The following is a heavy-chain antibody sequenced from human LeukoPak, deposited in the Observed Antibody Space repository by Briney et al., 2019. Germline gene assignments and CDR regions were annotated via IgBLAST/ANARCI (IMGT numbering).Heavy chain of an antibody. CDR2: IYYSGST. CDR3: ARLVGYCSGGSCPNWFDP. CDR1: GGSINSYY. V-gene: IGHV4-59*08. D-gene: IGHD2-15*01. Sequence: SETLSLTCTVSGGSINSYYWSWIRQPAGKGLGWIGYIYYSGSTNYNPSLKSRVTISVDTSKNQFSLKLSSVTAADTAVYYCARLVGYCSGGSCPNWFDPWGQGTLVTVSS. J-gene: IGHJ5*02.